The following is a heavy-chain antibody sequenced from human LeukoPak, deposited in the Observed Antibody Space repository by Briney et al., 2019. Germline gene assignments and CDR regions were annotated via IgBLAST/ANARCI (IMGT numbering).Heavy chain of an antibody. D-gene: IGHD1-26*01. CDR2: IIPIFGTA. J-gene: IGHJ5*02. CDR1: GGTFSSYA. V-gene: IGHV1-69*13. CDR3: ACLWETDNWFGP. Sequence: SVKVSCKASGGTFSSYAISWVRQAPGQGLEWMGGIIPIFGTANYAQKFQGRVTITADESTSTAYMELSSLRSEDTAVYYCACLWETDNWFGPWGQGTLVTVSS.